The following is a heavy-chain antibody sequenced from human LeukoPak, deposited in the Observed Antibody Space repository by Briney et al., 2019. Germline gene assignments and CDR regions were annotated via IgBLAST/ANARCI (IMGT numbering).Heavy chain of an antibody. CDR3: AALGGSIY. Sequence: GGSLRLSCAASGFTFSSYDVHGVRQAPGRGLEWVSAMGTAGDTYYSGSVTGRFTISREDAKNSFYLQMNSLRAGDTAVYYCAALGGSIYWGQGTVVTVSS. CDR1: GFTFSSYD. V-gene: IGHV3-13*01. D-gene: IGHD1-26*01. J-gene: IGHJ4*02. CDR2: MGTAGDT.